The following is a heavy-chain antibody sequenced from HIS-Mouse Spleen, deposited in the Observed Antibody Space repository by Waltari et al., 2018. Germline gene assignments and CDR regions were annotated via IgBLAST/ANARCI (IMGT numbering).Heavy chain of an antibody. CDR3: AREGALGYFDY. CDR2: VNPNRSGT. D-gene: IGHD7-27*01. V-gene: IGHV1-2*02. J-gene: IGHJ4*02. CDR1: GYTFTGYY. Sequence: QVQLVQSGAEVKKPGASVKVSCKASGYTFTGYYMHWVRQAPGQGLGWMGWVNPNRSGTNYAQKFQRRVTMTRDTSISTAYMELSRLRSDDTAVYYCAREGALGYFDYWGQGTLVTVSS.